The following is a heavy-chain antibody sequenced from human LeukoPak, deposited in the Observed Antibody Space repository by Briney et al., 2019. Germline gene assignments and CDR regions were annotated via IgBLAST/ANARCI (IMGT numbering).Heavy chain of an antibody. CDR1: GFTFDDYA. Sequence: GGSLRLSCAASGFTFDDYAMHWVRQAPGKGLEWVSLISGDGRDAYYGDFVKGRFTISRDNINNSLYLQMNNLRTEDAALYYCAKDRVLAYQDTADSFDMCGQGTVVTVSS. D-gene: IGHD2-21*01. V-gene: IGHV3-43*02. CDR2: ISGDGRDA. J-gene: IGHJ3*02. CDR3: AKDRVLAYQDTADSFDM.